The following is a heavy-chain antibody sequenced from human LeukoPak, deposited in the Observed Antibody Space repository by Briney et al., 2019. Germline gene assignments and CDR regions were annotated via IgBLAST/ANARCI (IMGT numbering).Heavy chain of an antibody. J-gene: IGHJ3*02. CDR1: GYTFNGYY. CDR2: INPNSGGT. V-gene: IGHV1-2*04. CDR3: ARSSGWYRDSDAFDI. Sequence: GASVKVSCKASGYTFNGYYMHWVRQAPGQGLEWLGWINPNSGGTNYAQKFQGWVTMTRDTSISTAYMELSRLRSDDTAVYYCARSSGWYRDSDAFDIWGQGTMVTVSS. D-gene: IGHD6-19*01.